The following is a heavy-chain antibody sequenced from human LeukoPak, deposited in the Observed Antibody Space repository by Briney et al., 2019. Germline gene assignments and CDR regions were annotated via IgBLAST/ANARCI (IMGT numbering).Heavy chain of an antibody. Sequence: GGSLRLSCAASGFTFSSFSMSWVRQAPGKGLEYVSGIGRTTYYAESVKGRCTISRDNSKNTLFLQMNSLRAEDTAVYYCAKRGLYGTVPFYGMDVWGQGTTVTVSS. D-gene: IGHD2-8*02. CDR3: AKRGLYGTVPFYGMDV. V-gene: IGHV3-23*01. CDR2: IGRTT. CDR1: GFTFSSFS. J-gene: IGHJ6*02.